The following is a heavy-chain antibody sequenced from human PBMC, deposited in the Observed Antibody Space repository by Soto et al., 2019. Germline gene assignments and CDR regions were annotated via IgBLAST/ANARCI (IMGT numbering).Heavy chain of an antibody. V-gene: IGHV4-34*01. J-gene: IGHJ1*01. CDR3: ARSIAVAGARYFQH. Sequence: QVQLQQWGAGLLKPSETLSLTCAVYGGSFSGYYWSWIRQPPGKGLEWIGEINHSGSTNYNPSLKSRVTISVDTSKIQFSLKLSSVTAADTAVYYCARSIAVAGARYFQHWGQGTLVTFSS. CDR1: GGSFSGYY. CDR2: INHSGST. D-gene: IGHD6-19*01.